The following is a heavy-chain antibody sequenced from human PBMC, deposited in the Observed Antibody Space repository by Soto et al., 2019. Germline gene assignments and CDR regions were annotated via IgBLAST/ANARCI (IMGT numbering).Heavy chain of an antibody. CDR3: AKDRLAGNFDY. J-gene: IGHJ4*02. Sequence: EVQLLDSGGGLVQPGGSLGLSCAASGFTFNNYAMNWVRQAPGMGLEWVATISNTGGGTYYADSVKGRFTISRDNSNNTLYLQMSSLRVEDTAVYYCAKDRLAGNFDYWGQGTQVTVSS. V-gene: IGHV3-23*01. CDR1: GFTFNNYA. CDR2: ISNTGGGT.